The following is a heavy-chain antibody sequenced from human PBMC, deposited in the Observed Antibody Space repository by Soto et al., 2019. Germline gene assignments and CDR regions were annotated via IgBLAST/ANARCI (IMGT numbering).Heavy chain of an antibody. V-gene: IGHV1-18*01. J-gene: IGHJ6*03. D-gene: IGHD6-13*01. CDR3: ARALWTRQLVRDYYYYYYMDV. CDR1: GYTFTSYG. CDR2: ISAYNGNT. Sequence: ASVKVSCKASGYTFTSYGISWVRQAPGQGLEWMGWISAYNGNTNYAQKLQGRVTMTTDTSTSTAYMELRSLRSDDTAVYYCARALWTRQLVRDYYYYYYMDVWGKGTTVTVSS.